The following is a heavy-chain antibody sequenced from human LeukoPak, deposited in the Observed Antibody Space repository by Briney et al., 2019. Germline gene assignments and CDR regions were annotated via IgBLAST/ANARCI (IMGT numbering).Heavy chain of an antibody. CDR3: AREVTVVTGWLDP. D-gene: IGHD4-23*01. CDR1: GGSFSGYY. Sequence: SETLSLTCAVYGGSFSGYYWSWIRQHPGKGLEWIGYIYYSGSTYYNPSLKSRVTISVDTSKNQFSLKLSSVTAADTAVYYCAREVTVVTGWLDPWGQGTLVTVSS. V-gene: IGHV4-31*11. J-gene: IGHJ5*02. CDR2: IYYSGST.